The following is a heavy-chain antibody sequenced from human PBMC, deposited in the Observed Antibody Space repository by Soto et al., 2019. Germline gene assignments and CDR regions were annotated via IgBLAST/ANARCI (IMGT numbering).Heavy chain of an antibody. Sequence: XESLRLSCATSGFTFSTYGLHWVRQAPGKGLEWVAAISFDGSNEFYADAVKGRFSISRDNSENTLYLQMNSLRPNDTAVYYCAKAPYRGSTGYFYYYYGMDVWGQGTTVTVSS. J-gene: IGHJ6*02. CDR2: ISFDGSNE. V-gene: IGHV3-30*18. CDR3: AKAPYRGSTGYFYYYYGMDV. D-gene: IGHD3-10*01. CDR1: GFTFSTYG.